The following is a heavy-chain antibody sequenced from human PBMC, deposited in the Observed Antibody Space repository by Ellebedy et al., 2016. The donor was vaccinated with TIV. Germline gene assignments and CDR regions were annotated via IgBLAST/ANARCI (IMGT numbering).Heavy chain of an antibody. D-gene: IGHD3-10*01. CDR3: ARDGAWFGDFAFDY. J-gene: IGHJ4*02. Sequence: GGSLRLSXTTSGLTFSAFAISWFRQAPGKGLEWVANIKQDGSEKYYVDSVKGRFTISRDNAKNSLYLQMNSLRAEDTAVYYCARDGAWFGDFAFDYWGQGTLVTVSS. CDR2: IKQDGSEK. CDR1: GLTFSAFA. V-gene: IGHV3-7*01.